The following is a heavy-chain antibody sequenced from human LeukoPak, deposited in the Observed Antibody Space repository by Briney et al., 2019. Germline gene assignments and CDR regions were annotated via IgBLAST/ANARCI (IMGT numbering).Heavy chain of an antibody. CDR2: IYSGGST. V-gene: IGHV3-53*01. CDR1: GFTVSSNY. Sequence: GGSLRLSCAASGFTVSSNYMGWVRQAPGKGLEWVSVIYSGGSTYYADSVKGRFTISRDNSKNTLYLQMNSLRAEDTAVYYCARVGGGNSAYFDYWGQGTLVTVSS. D-gene: IGHD4-23*01. CDR3: ARVGGGNSAYFDY. J-gene: IGHJ4*02.